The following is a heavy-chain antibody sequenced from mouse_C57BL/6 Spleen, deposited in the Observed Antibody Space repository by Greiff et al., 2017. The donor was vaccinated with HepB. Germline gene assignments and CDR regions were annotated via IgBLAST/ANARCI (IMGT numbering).Heavy chain of an antibody. CDR2: ISSGGDYI. V-gene: IGHV5-9-1*02. CDR3: TRDRDDYDRAWFAY. D-gene: IGHD2-4*01. J-gene: IGHJ3*01. Sequence: EVQLMESGEVLVKPGGSLKLSCAASGFTFSSYAMSWVRQTPEKRLEWVAYISSGGDYIYYADTVKGRFTISRDNARNTLYLQMSSLKSEDTAMYYCTRDRDDYDRAWFAYWGQGTLVTVSA. CDR1: GFTFSSYA.